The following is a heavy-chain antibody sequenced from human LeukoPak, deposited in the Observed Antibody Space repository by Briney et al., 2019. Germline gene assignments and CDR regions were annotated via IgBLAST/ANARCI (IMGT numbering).Heavy chain of an antibody. CDR3: ARDLRKGAYFDS. Sequence: PGRSLTLSCAASGFTFSTQGMHWVRQAPGKGLEWVALILYDGSNKDYADSVKGRFTISRDNSKNTLYLQMNSLRAEDTAVYYCARDLRKGAYFDSWGQGTLVTVSS. CDR2: ILYDGSNK. J-gene: IGHJ4*02. CDR1: GFTFSTQG. D-gene: IGHD3-16*01. V-gene: IGHV3-33*05.